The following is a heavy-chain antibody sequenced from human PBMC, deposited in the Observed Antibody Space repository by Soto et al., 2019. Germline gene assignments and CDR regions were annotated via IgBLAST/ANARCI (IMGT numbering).Heavy chain of an antibody. V-gene: IGHV1-18*01. Sequence: ASGKVSCKGFGYSFMKYGINWVRQAPGQGLEWVGWISPYSGYTHSAQKFHGRLTLTTDTAASTAYMELRILRSADTALYYCAREASVLIPAAQPSRFDSWGQGTLVPASS. CDR3: AREASVLIPAAQPSRFDS. CDR1: GYSFMKYG. CDR2: ISPYSGYT. J-gene: IGHJ4*02. D-gene: IGHD2-2*01.